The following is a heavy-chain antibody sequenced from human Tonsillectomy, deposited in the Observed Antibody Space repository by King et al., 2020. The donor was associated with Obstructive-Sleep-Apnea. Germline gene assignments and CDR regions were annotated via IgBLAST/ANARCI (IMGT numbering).Heavy chain of an antibody. CDR3: ARAVKTYYYDSSGLDY. CDR1: GGSISSGDYY. J-gene: IGHJ4*02. D-gene: IGHD3-22*01. CDR2: IYYSGST. V-gene: IGHV4-30-4*01. Sequence: VQLQESGPGLVKPSQTLSLICTVSGGSISSGDYYWSWIRQPPGKGLEWIVYIYYSGSTYYNPSLKSRVTISIETSKNQFSLKLSSVTAADTAVYFCARAVKTYYYDSSGLDYWGQGTLVTVSS.